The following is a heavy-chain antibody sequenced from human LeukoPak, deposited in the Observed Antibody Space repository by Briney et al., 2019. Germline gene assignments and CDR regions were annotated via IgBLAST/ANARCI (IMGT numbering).Heavy chain of an antibody. V-gene: IGHV3-53*01. J-gene: IGHJ4*02. CDR1: GFTVSSNY. CDR2: IYSGGST. CDR3: ARNFALDY. Sequence: GGSLRLSCAASGFTVSSNYMTWVRQAPGKGLEWVSVIYSGGSTYYADSVKGRFTISRDNSKNTLSLQMNSLRAEDTAVYYCARNFALDYWGQGTLVTVSS.